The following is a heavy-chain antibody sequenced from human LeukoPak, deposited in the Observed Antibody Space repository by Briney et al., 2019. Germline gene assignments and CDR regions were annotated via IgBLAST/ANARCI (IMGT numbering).Heavy chain of an antibody. CDR1: GFAFSNYA. D-gene: IGHD4-17*01. Sequence: GGSLRLSCAASGFAFSNYAMTWVRQAPGKGLEWVSVISGNGVLTYYADSVKGRFTISRDNSKSTLYLQMNSLRAEDTAVYYCAKGNGDYVRWYYFDHWGQGTLVTVSS. V-gene: IGHV3-23*01. J-gene: IGHJ4*02. CDR2: ISGNGVLT. CDR3: AKGNGDYVRWYYFDH.